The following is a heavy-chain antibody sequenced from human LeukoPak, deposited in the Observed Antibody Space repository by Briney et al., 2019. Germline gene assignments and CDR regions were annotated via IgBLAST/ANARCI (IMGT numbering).Heavy chain of an antibody. CDR2: INHSGST. V-gene: IGHV4-34*01. J-gene: IGHJ4*02. CDR3: AWTTVTTSKGIFVY. CDR1: GGSFSGYY. D-gene: IGHD4-17*01. Sequence: PSETPSLTCAVYGGSFSGYYWSWIRQPPGKGLEWIGEINHSGSTNYNPSLKSRVTISVDTSKNQFSLKLSSVTAADTAVYYCAWTTVTTSKGIFVYWGQGTLVTVSS.